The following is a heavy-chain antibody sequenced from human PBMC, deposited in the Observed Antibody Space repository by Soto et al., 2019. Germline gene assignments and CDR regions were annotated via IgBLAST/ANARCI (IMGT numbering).Heavy chain of an antibody. Sequence: ASVKVSCKASGYTFTSYGISWVRQAPGQGLEWMGWISAYNGNTNYAQKLQGRVTMTTDTSTSTAYMGLRSLRSDDTAVYYCARDPRIDYYDSSGSFDYWGQGTLGTVS. J-gene: IGHJ4*02. V-gene: IGHV1-18*01. CDR3: ARDPRIDYYDSSGSFDY. D-gene: IGHD3-22*01. CDR1: GYTFTSYG. CDR2: ISAYNGNT.